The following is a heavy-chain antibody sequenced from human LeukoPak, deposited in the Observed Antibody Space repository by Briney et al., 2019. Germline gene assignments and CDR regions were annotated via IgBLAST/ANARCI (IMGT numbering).Heavy chain of an antibody. CDR3: ARDAELLWFGELSSRWFDY. CDR2: INPNSGGT. V-gene: IGHV1-2*02. Sequence: MXWVGQAPGQXXXWMXXINPNSGGTNYAQKFQGRVTMTRDTSISTAYMELSRLRSDDTAVYYCARDAELLWFGELSSRWFDYWGQGTLVTVSS. D-gene: IGHD3-10*01. J-gene: IGHJ4*02.